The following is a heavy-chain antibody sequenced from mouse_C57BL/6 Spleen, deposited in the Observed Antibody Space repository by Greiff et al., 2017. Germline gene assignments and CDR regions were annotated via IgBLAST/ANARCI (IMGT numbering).Heavy chain of an antibody. J-gene: IGHJ4*01. D-gene: IGHD2-3*01. CDR2: ISSGGDYI. Sequence: EVMLVESGEGLVKPGGSLKLSCAASGFTFSSYAMSWVRQTPEKRLEWVAYISSGGDYIYYADTVKGRFTISRDNARNTLYLQMSSLKSEDTAMYYCTSPYDGYAMDYWGQGTSVTVAS. CDR3: TSPYDGYAMDY. CDR1: GFTFSSYA. V-gene: IGHV5-9-1*02.